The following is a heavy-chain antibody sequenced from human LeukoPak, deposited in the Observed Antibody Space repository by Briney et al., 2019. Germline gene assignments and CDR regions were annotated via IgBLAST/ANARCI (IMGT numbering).Heavy chain of an antibody. D-gene: IGHD1-26*01. CDR3: ARAYSGSYDQLDY. V-gene: IGHV3-33*01. CDR1: GFTFSHYG. CDR2: IWYDGSNK. J-gene: IGHJ4*02. Sequence: GGSLRLSCAASGFTFSHYGMHWVRQAPGKGLQWAAIIWYDGSNKYYAESVMGRFTIPRDNSKNTVYLQMNSLRAEDTAMYYCARAYSGSYDQLDYWGQGTLVTVSS.